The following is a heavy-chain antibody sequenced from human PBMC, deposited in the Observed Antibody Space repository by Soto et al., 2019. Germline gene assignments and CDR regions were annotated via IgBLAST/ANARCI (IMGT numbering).Heavy chain of an antibody. V-gene: IGHV4-59*01. J-gene: IGHJ6*02. Sequence: PSETLSLTCTVSGGSISSYYWTWIRQPPGKGLEWIASFYYTGSADYNPSLKSRITGSVASSRTQFSLRLRSVTAADSAVYYCARALLRGPWEYYFGMDVWGQGATVTVSS. D-gene: IGHD1-26*01. CDR2: FYYTGSA. CDR1: GGSISSYY. CDR3: ARALLRGPWEYYFGMDV.